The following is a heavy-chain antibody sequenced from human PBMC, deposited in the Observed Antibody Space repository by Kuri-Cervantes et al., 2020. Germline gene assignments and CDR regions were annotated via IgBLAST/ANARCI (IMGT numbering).Heavy chain of an antibody. CDR3: ARGIAVAGFDY. D-gene: IGHD6-19*01. CDR2: IWYDGSNK. CDR1: GFTFSSYG. Sequence: GGSLRLSCAASGFTFSSYGMHWVRQAPGKGLEWVAVIWYDGSNKYYADSVKGRFTISRDNSKNTLYLQINSLRAEDTAVYYCARGIAVAGFDYWGQGTLVTVSS. J-gene: IGHJ4*02. V-gene: IGHV3-33*01.